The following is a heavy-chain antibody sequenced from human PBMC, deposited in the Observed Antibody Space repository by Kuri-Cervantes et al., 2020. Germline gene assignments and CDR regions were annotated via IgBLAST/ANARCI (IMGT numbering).Heavy chain of an antibody. CDR1: GFTFSSYA. CDR2: IWYDGSNK. J-gene: IGHJ4*02. D-gene: IGHD4-11*01. Sequence: GGSLRLSCAASGFTFSSYAMHWVRQAPGKGLEWVAVIWYDGSNKYYADSVKGRFTISRDNSKNTLYLQMNSLRAEDTAVYYCAKSPGDYTNFDYWGQGTLVTVSS. CDR3: AKSPGDYTNFDY. V-gene: IGHV3-30*02.